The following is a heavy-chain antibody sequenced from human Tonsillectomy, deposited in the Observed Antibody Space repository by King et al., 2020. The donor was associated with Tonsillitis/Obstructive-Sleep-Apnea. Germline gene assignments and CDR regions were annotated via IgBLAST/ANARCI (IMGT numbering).Heavy chain of an antibody. Sequence: VQLQQWGAGLLKPSETLSLTCTVYGGSFSSYYWSWIRQPPGKGLEWIGHINHRGSTNHNASLKSRVTISVDTSKNQFSLRLSSVTAADTAVYYCARIYYYASGSYYATVDYYMDVWGKGTTVTVSS. CDR1: GGSFSSYY. V-gene: IGHV4-34*01. D-gene: IGHD3-10*01. CDR3: ARIYYYASGSYYATVDYYMDV. CDR2: INHRGST. J-gene: IGHJ6*03.